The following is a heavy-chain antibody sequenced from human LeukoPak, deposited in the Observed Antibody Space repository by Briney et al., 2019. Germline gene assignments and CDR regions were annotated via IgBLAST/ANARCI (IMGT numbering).Heavy chain of an antibody. CDR3: AKRSDYGGNGNYFDS. J-gene: IGHJ4*02. CDR2: ISGRDSNT. CDR1: GFTFSSYG. V-gene: IGHV3-23*01. Sequence: GGSLRLSCAASGFTFSSYGMSWVRQAPGKGLEWVSAISGRDSNTYYADSVEGRFTISRDNSKNTLYLHLNSLRAEVTAVYYCAKRSDYGGNGNYFDSWGQGTPATVSS. D-gene: IGHD4-23*01.